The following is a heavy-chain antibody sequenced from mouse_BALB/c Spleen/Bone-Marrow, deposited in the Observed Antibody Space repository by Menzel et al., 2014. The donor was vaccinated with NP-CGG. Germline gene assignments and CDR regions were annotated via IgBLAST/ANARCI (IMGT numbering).Heavy chain of an antibody. V-gene: IGHV10-1*02. J-gene: IGHJ3*01. CDR1: GFTFNTYA. CDR3: VRRDYGYGGFAY. Sequence: EVKLVESGGGLVQPKGSLKLSCAASGFTFNTYAMNWVRQAPGKGLEWVARIRSKSNNYATYYADSVKDRFTISRDDSQSMLYLQMNNLKTEDTAMYYCVRRDYGYGGFAYWGQETLVTVSA. CDR2: IRSKSNNYAT. D-gene: IGHD1-2*01.